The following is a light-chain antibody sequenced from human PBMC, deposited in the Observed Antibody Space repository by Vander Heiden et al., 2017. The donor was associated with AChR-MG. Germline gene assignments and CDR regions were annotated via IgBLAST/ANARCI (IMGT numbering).Light chain of an antibody. Sequence: EIVLTQSPAKLSLSPGEGASLSCRASQPLSNIYLAWYQQKPGQAPRLLISGASSRATGIPDRFSGSGSGTDFTLTISRLEPEDFAVYYCQQYSRSQTFGQGTKVEIK. J-gene: IGKJ1*01. CDR3: QQYSRSQT. V-gene: IGKV3-20*01. CDR1: QPLSNIY. CDR2: GAS.